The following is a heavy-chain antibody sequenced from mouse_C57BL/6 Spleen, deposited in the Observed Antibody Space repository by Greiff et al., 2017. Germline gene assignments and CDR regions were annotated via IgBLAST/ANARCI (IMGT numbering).Heavy chain of an antibody. D-gene: IGHD2-3*01. CDR3: ARSGDGYSPYAIDY. CDR1: GYTFTSYW. V-gene: IGHV1-72*01. CDR2: IEPNSGGT. J-gene: IGHJ4*01. Sequence: QVQLQQPGAELVKPGASVKLSCKASGYTFTSYWMHWVKQRPGRGLEWIGRIEPNSGGTKYNEKFKSKATLTVDKPSSTAYMQLSSLTSEDSAVYYWARSGDGYSPYAIDYCGQGTSVTVSS.